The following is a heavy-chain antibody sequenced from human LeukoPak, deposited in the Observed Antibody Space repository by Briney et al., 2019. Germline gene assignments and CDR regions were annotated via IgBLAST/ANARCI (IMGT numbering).Heavy chain of an antibody. J-gene: IGHJ4*02. D-gene: IGHD6-19*01. CDR1: AYTFTCYY. CDR2: INPDSGGT. CDR3: AREGSGWYGNFDY. Sequence: GASVNVSCKASAYTFTCYYMHWVRQAPGQGLEWMGWINPDSGGTNYAQKFQGRVTMTRDTSISTAYMEVSRLRSDDTAVYYCAREGSGWYGNFDYWGQGTLVTVSS. V-gene: IGHV1-2*02.